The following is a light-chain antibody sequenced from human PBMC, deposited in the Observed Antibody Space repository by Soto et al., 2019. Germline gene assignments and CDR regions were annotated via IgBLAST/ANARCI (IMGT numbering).Light chain of an antibody. J-gene: IGKJ1*01. CDR3: QQSWA. Sequence: DIQMTQSPSSLSASVGDRVTITCRASQSISSYLNWYQQKPGKAPKLLIYAASSLQSGVPSRFSGSGSGTDFTLTISSLQPEDFATYYCQQSWAFGQGTMVDI. CDR1: QSISSY. CDR2: AAS. V-gene: IGKV1-39*01.